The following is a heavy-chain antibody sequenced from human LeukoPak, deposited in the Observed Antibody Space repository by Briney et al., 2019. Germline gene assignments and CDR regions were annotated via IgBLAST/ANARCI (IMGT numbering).Heavy chain of an antibody. CDR1: GGTFNNSA. J-gene: IGHJ5*02. V-gene: IGHV1-69*05. Sequence: SVKVSCKTSGGTFNNSAISWVRQAPGQGLEWLGGIMPLFGTAGYAQKFQGRVTITKDESTRTVYLELTSLTSDDTAVYYCARYVHGDYGSGWFDPWGQGTLVSVSS. CDR3: ARYVHGDYGSGWFDP. D-gene: IGHD4-17*01. CDR2: IMPLFGTA.